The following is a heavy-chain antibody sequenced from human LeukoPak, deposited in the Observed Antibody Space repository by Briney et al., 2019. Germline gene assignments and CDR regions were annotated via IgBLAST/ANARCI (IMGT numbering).Heavy chain of an antibody. CDR2: ISYDGSNK. CDR1: GFTFSGYT. Sequence: GGSLRLSCAASGFTFSGYTMNWVRQAPGKGLEWVAVISYDGSNKYYADSVKGRFTISRDNSKNTLYLQMNSLRAEDTAVYYCAKPGGVVPEGSFQHWGQGTLVTVSS. CDR3: AKPGGVVPEGSFQH. D-gene: IGHD2-2*01. J-gene: IGHJ1*01. V-gene: IGHV3-30*18.